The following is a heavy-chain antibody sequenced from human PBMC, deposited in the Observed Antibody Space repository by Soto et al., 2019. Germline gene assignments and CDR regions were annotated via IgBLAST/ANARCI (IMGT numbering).Heavy chain of an antibody. D-gene: IGHD3-10*01. CDR1: GYTFTSYG. J-gene: IGHJ4*02. CDR2: ISAYNGNT. V-gene: IGHV1-18*01. Sequence: QVQLVQSGAEVKKPGASVKVSCKASGYTFTSYGISWVRQAPGQGLEWMGWISAYNGNTNYAQKLQGRVTMTTDTSTSTAYRELRSLRSDDTAVYYCARNPYYYGSRSYSQQFDYWGQGTLVTVSS. CDR3: ARNPYYYGSRSYSQQFDY.